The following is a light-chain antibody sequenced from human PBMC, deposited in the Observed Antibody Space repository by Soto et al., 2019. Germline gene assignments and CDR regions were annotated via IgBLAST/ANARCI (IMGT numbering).Light chain of an antibody. CDR1: QSVSSY. J-gene: IGKJ2*01. CDR2: DAS. Sequence: EIVLTQSPATLSLSPGERATLSCRASQSVSSYLAWYQQKSGQAPRLLIYDASNRATGIPARCSGSGSGTSFTLTISSLEPEDFAVYYCQQSYTFGQGTKLEIK. V-gene: IGKV3-11*01. CDR3: QQSYT.